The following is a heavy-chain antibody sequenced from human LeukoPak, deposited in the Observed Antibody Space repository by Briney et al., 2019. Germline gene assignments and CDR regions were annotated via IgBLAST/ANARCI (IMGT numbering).Heavy chain of an antibody. CDR2: ISAYNGNT. D-gene: IGHD5-24*01. J-gene: IGHJ5*02. CDR3: ARDNSVRDEAWWFNP. CDR1: GYTFTSYG. V-gene: IGHV1-18*01. Sequence: ASAKVSCKASGYTFTSYGISWVRQAPGQGLEWMGGISAYNGNTNYAQKFQGRVTLTRDMSTSTDYLELSSLRSEDTAVYYCARDNSVRDEAWWFNPWGQGTLVTVSS.